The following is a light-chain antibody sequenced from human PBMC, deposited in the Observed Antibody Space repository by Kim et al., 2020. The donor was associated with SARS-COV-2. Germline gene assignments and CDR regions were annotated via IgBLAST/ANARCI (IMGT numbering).Light chain of an antibody. J-gene: IGLJ2*01. CDR2: QDT. CDR3: QAWDSGTVF. Sequence: SYELTQPPSVSVSPGQTATITCSGERLGNKYVCWYQQKPGQSPVLVIYQDTKRPSGIPEQFSGSSSGNTATLTIRGTQAVDEAKYYCQAWDSGTVFFGVG. V-gene: IGLV3-1*01. CDR1: RLGNKY.